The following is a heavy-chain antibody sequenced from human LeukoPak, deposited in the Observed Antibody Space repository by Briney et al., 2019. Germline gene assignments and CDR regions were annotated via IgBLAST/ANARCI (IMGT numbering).Heavy chain of an antibody. Sequence: PGGSLRLSCAASGFTFSSYWMSWVRQAPGQGLEWVAIIKQDGTEKYYVDSVKGRFTISRDNAKNSLHLQMNSLRAEDTAVYYCARGVGATHFDYWGQGTLVTVSS. CDR3: ARGVGATHFDY. CDR2: IKQDGTEK. J-gene: IGHJ4*02. CDR1: GFTFSSYW. D-gene: IGHD1-26*01. V-gene: IGHV3-7*04.